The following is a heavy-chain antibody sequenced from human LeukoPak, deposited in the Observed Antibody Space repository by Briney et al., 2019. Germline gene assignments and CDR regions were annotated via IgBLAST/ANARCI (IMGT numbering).Heavy chain of an antibody. CDR1: GFTFSAYW. CDR2: IKQDGSDK. Sequence: PGGSLRLSCAASGFTFSAYWMSWVRQAPGKGLEWVANIKQDGSDKYYVDSVKGRFTISRDNAKNSLYLQMNSLRAEDTAVYCCARKRVVGSYFGYWGQGTPVTVSS. D-gene: IGHD2-15*01. CDR3: ARKRVVGSYFGY. J-gene: IGHJ4*02. V-gene: IGHV3-7*03.